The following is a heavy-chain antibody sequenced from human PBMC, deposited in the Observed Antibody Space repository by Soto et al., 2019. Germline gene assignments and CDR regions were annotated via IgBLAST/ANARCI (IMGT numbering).Heavy chain of an antibody. V-gene: IGHV4-38-2*02. D-gene: IGHD2-2*01. CDR3: ARESRYCITTSCRYRNDCFDP. CDR1: GYYISSGYY. J-gene: IGHJ5*02. Sequence: SETLSLTCAVSGYYISSGYYRGSLRQPPGKGLEWIGSASPNGRTHYNPSLNSRATISTDTSKNQCSLKLRSVTAADTAVYYCARESRYCITTSCRYRNDCFDPWGKGTLVT. CDR2: ASPNGRT.